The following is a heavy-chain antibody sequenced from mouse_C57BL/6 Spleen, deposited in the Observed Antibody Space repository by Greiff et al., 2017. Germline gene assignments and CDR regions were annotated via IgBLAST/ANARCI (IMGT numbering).Heavy chain of an antibody. CDR2: IDPNSGGT. V-gene: IGHV1-72*01. CDR3: ASEWITTVVATDAMDY. Sequence: VQLQQSGAELVKPGASVKLSCKASGYTFTSYWMHWVKQRPGRGLEWIGRIDPNSGGTKYNEKFKSKATLTVDKPSSTAYMQLSSLTSEDSAVYYCASEWITTVVATDAMDYWGQGTSVTVSS. J-gene: IGHJ4*01. D-gene: IGHD1-1*01. CDR1: GYTFTSYW.